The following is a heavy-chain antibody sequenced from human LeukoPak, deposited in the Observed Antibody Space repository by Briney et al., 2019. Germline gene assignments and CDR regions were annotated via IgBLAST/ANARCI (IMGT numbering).Heavy chain of an antibody. Sequence: SETLSLTCTVSGGSISPYFWSWIRQPPGKGLEWIGYIYPDGSTKYNPSLKSRVTISLDTSKNQFSLKLSSVTAADTAVYYCARRQTYFDYWGQGTLVTVSS. CDR2: IYPDGST. V-gene: IGHV4-4*09. J-gene: IGHJ4*02. CDR1: GGSISPYF. CDR3: ARRQTYFDY.